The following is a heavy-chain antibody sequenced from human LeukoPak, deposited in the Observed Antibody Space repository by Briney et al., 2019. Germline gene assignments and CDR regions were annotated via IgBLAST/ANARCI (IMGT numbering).Heavy chain of an antibody. CDR3: ARGPQLVPDY. D-gene: IGHD6-13*01. CDR2: IYYSGST. J-gene: IGHJ4*02. Sequence: SETLSLTCTVSGGSISSYYWSWIRQPPGKGLEWIGYIYYSGSTNYNPSLKSRVTISVDTSKNQFSLKLSSVTAADTAVYYCARGPQLVPDYWGQGTLVTVSS. V-gene: IGHV4-59*08. CDR1: GGSISSYY.